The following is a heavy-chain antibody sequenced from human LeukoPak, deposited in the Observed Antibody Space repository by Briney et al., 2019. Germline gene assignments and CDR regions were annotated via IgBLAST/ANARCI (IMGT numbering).Heavy chain of an antibody. CDR1: GGSISSGGYY. CDR3: ARLGTTNWFDP. CDR2: IYYSGST. J-gene: IGHJ5*02. V-gene: IGHV4-31*03. D-gene: IGHD4-17*01. Sequence: SQTLSLTCTVSGGSISSGGYYWNWIRQHPGKGLEWIGYIYYSGSTYYNPSLKSRVTISVDTSKNQFSLKLSSVTAADTAVYYCARLGTTNWFDPWGQGTLVTVSS.